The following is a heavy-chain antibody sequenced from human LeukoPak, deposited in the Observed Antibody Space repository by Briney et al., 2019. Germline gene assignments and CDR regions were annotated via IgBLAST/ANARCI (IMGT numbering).Heavy chain of an antibody. V-gene: IGHV3-23*01. Sequence: GGSLRLSCAASGFTFSSYAMSWVRQAPGKGLEWVSAISGSGGNIYYAESVKGRFTISRDSPKNILYLQMNSLRADDTAVYYCAKARTGAVTIELDCWGQGTLVTVSS. J-gene: IGHJ4*02. CDR2: ISGSGGNI. D-gene: IGHD3/OR15-3a*01. CDR1: GFTFSSYA. CDR3: AKARTGAVTIELDC.